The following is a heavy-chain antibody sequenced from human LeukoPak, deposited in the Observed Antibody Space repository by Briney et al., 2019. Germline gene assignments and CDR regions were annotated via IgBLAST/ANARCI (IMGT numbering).Heavy chain of an antibody. J-gene: IGHJ6*02. V-gene: IGHV3-48*01. CDR2: ISSSSSTI. Sequence: GGSLRLSCAASGFTFSSYSMNWVRQAPGKGLEWVSYISSSSSTIYYADSVKGRFTISRDNAKNSLYLQINSLRAEDTAVYYGARSTYYDILTGYSSSGMDVWGQGTTVTVSS. CDR1: GFTFSSYS. D-gene: IGHD3-9*01. CDR3: ARSTYYDILTGYSSSGMDV.